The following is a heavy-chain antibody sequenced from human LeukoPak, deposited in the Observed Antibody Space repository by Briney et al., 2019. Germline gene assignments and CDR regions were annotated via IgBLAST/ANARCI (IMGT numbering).Heavy chain of an antibody. V-gene: IGHV3-9*01. J-gene: IGHJ4*02. CDR1: GFTFDDYA. D-gene: IGHD4-17*01. CDR3: AKDSYGEEGIFDY. Sequence: GRSLRLSCAASGFTFDDYAMHWVRQAPGKGLEWVSGISWNSGSIGYADSVKGRFTISRDNSKNTLYLQMNSLRAEDTAVYYCAKDSYGEEGIFDYWGQGTLVTVSS. CDR2: ISWNSGSI.